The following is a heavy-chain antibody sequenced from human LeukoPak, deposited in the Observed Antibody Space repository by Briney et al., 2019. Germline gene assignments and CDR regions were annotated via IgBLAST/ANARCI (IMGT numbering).Heavy chain of an antibody. D-gene: IGHD6-19*01. Sequence: GGSLRLSCAASGFPFSSYGMHWVRQAPGKGLEWVAVIWYDGSNKYYADSVKGRFTISRDNSKNTLYLQMNSLRAEDTAVYCCARLTASSALDYWGQGTLVTVSS. CDR3: ARLTASSALDY. V-gene: IGHV3-33*01. J-gene: IGHJ4*02. CDR2: IWYDGSNK. CDR1: GFPFSSYG.